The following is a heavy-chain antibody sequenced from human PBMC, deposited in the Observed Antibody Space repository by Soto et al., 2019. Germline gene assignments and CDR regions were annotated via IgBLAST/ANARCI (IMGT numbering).Heavy chain of an antibody. J-gene: IGHJ4*02. CDR1: GFTFSSYA. V-gene: IGHV3-23*01. CDR3: AKSPGVILSYFDY. Sequence: GGSLRLSCAASGFTFSSYAMSWVRQAPGKGLEWFSAISGSGGSTYYADSVKGRFTISRDNSKNTLYLQMNSLRAEDTAVYYCAKSPGVILSYFDYWGQGTLVTVSS. CDR2: ISGSGGST. D-gene: IGHD3-10*01.